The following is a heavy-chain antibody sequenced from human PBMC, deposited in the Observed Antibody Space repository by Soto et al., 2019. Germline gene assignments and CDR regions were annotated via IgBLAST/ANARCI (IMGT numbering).Heavy chain of an antibody. J-gene: IGHJ4*02. D-gene: IGHD2-21*01. V-gene: IGHV1-69*09. CDR1: GVPFNSYG. CDR2: INPASQLR. Sequence: QVVLLQSGTEVKRPGSSVKVSCKASGVPFNSYGFAWVRQAPGRGLEWVVRINPASQLRNYEPSLQGRVTITADTSTTTVYMELSGLTAEDTAVYYCAGMKLVRLDYWGQGTLVTVSS. CDR3: AGMKLVRLDY.